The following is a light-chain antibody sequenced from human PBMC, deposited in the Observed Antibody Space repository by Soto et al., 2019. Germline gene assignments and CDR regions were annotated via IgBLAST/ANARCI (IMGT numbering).Light chain of an antibody. V-gene: IGLV1-51*01. CDR2: DNE. CDR3: VTWESSRDTVV. CDR1: SSNIGGNY. Sequence: QSVLTQPPSVSAAPGQKVTISCSGSSSNIGGNYVSWYQQVQRTAPKLLIYDNEKRHSGIPDRFYGSKSGTSATLGITGLQNGDEADYYGVTWESSRDTVVFGGGTKLTVL. J-gene: IGLJ2*01.